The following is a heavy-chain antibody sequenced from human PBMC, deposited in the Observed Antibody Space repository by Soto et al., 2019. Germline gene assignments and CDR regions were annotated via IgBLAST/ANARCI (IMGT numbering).Heavy chain of an antibody. CDR2: IFYSGST. J-gene: IGHJ4*02. Sequence: SETLSLTCTVSGGSISSSSYYWGWIRQPPGKGLEWIGSIFYSGSTYYNPSLKSRVTISVDTSKNQFSLKLTSVTAADTAVYYCARHGLTAYMVYYFDFWGQGALVTVPQ. D-gene: IGHD3-16*01. V-gene: IGHV4-39*01. CDR3: ARHGLTAYMVYYFDF. CDR1: GGSISSSSYY.